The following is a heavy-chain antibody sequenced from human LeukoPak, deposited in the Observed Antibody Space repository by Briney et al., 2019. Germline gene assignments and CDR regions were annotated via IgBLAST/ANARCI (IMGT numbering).Heavy chain of an antibody. CDR2: IIPIFGTA. D-gene: IGHD6-13*01. CDR1: GGTFSSYA. Sequence: GASVKVSCKASGGTFSSYAISWVRQAPGQGLEWMGGIIPIFGTANYAQKFQGRVTITADESTSTAYMELSSLRSDDTAVYYCAVTTSAGTDRSFYFDYWGQGTLVTVSS. J-gene: IGHJ4*02. CDR3: AVTTSAGTDRSFYFDY. V-gene: IGHV1-69*13.